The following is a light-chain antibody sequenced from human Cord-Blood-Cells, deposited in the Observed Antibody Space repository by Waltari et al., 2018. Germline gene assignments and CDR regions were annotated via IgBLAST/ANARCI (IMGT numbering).Light chain of an antibody. J-gene: IGKJ4*01. CDR3: QKYNSAPLT. V-gene: IGKV1-27*01. CDR2: AAS. CDR1: QRMSNY. Sequence: IKMTQSPSSLTASVGARVPITARESQRMSNYLAWYQQKPGKVPKLLIYAASTLQSVFPSRFSGSGSGTYLTLTISSLQPRDVATYYCQKYNSAPLTFGGGTKVEIK.